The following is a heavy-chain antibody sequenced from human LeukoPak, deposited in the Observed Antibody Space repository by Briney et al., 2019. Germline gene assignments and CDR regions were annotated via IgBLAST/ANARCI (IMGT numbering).Heavy chain of an antibody. CDR1: GFTFSSYG. J-gene: IGHJ6*04. CDR2: IRYDGSNK. V-gene: IGHV3-30*02. CDR3: ARGPTMKMDV. Sequence: GGSLRLSCAASGFTFSSYGMHWVRQAPGKWLEWVAFIRYDGSNKYYADSVKGRFTISGDNSKNTLYLQMNSLRAEDTAVYYCARGPTMKMDVWGKGTTVTVSS. D-gene: IGHD3-22*01.